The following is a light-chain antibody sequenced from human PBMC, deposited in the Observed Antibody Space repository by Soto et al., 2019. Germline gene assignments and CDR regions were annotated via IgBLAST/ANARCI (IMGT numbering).Light chain of an antibody. Sequence: QSALTQPPSVSGSPGQSVAISCTGTSSDIGAYNRVSWYQQPPCTAPKLMIYDVNNRPSGVPDRFSGSKSGNTASLTISGLQADDEADYYCSSFTSSNTYVFGTGTKVTVL. J-gene: IGLJ1*01. V-gene: IGLV2-18*02. CDR1: SSDIGAYNR. CDR2: DVN. CDR3: SSFTSSNTYV.